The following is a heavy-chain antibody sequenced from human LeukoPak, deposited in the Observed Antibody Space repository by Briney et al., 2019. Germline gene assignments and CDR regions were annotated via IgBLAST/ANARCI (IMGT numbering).Heavy chain of an antibody. CDR3: ARVRYSSSWYQVNYYYYMDV. J-gene: IGHJ6*03. CDR2: IYTSGST. V-gene: IGHV4-61*02. CDR1: GGSISSGSYY. Sequence: SETLSLTCTVSGGSISSGSYYWSWIRQPAGKGLEWIGRIYTSGSTNYNPSLKSRVTISVDTSKNQFSLKLSSVTAADTAVYYCARVRYSSSWYQVNYYYYMDVWGKGTTVTVSS. D-gene: IGHD6-13*01.